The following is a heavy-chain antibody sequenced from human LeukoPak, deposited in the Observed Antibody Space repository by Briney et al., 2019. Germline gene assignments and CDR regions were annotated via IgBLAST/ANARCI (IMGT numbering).Heavy chain of an antibody. CDR3: ARVTSTSTWGLDY. Sequence: GGSLRLSCAASGFTFSSYGMHWVRQAPGKGLEWVAGIWYDGSKKYYADSLKGRFTISRDNSKNTFFLQMNSLRAEDTAVYYCARVTSTSTWGLDYWGQGTLVTVSS. CDR1: GFTFSSYG. CDR2: IWYDGSKK. J-gene: IGHJ4*02. D-gene: IGHD2-2*01. V-gene: IGHV3-33*01.